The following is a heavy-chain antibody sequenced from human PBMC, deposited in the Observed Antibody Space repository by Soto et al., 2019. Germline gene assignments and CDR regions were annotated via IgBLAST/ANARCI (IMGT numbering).Heavy chain of an antibody. V-gene: IGHV3-7*05. Sequence: EVQLEESGGDLVQPGGSLRLSCAASGFTLSAYWMTWFRQAPGKGLEWVANINRDGSKKSYLDSVRGRFTISRDNVGNSLYLHMDRLRADDTALYYCARDVSPGSISLYLDAFDIWGQGTMVTVSS. CDR1: GFTLSAYW. D-gene: IGHD3-10*01. CDR3: ARDVSPGSISLYLDAFDI. CDR2: INRDGSKK. J-gene: IGHJ3*02.